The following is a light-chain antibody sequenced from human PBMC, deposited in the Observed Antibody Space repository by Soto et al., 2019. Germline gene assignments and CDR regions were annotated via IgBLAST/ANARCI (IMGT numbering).Light chain of an antibody. CDR3: QQYYRAPTWT. J-gene: IGKJ1*01. Sequence: DIVMTQSPDSLAVSLGERATINCKSSQSVFYSSTNKNYLAWYQQKPGQPPKLLIYWASTRESGVPERFSGSGSETDFTLTISSLQAEDVAGYYCQQYYRAPTWTFGQGTKVEIK. V-gene: IGKV4-1*01. CDR1: QSVFYSSTNKNY. CDR2: WAS.